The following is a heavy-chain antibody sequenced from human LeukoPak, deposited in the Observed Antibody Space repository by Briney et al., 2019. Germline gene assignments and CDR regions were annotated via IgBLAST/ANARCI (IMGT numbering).Heavy chain of an antibody. CDR1: GGTFSNYA. CDR2: IIPIFGTA. CDR3: ARSYYYDSSGYYYAIFDY. V-gene: IGHV1-69*06. J-gene: IGHJ4*02. Sequence: SVKVSCKASGGTFSNYAISWVRQAPGQGLEWMGGIIPIFGTANYAQKFQGRVTITADKSTSTAYMELSSLRSEDTAVYYCARSYYYDSSGYYYAIFDYWGQGTLVTVSS. D-gene: IGHD3-22*01.